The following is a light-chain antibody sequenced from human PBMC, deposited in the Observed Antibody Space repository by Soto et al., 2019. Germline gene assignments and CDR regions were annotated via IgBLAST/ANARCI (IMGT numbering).Light chain of an antibody. J-gene: IGKJ1*01. CDR1: QSVSSSY. Sequence: EIVLTQSPGTLSLSPGERATLSCRASQSVSSSYLAWYQQKPGHAPRLLIYGASSRANGIPDRFSGSGSGTDFTLTISRLEPADFAVYYCQQYGSSPRTFGQGTKVEIK. V-gene: IGKV3-20*01. CDR3: QQYGSSPRT. CDR2: GAS.